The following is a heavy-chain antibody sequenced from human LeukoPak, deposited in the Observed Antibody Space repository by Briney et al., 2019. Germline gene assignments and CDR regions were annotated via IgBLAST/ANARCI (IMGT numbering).Heavy chain of an antibody. CDR2: ISAYNGNT. CDR1: GYTFTSYG. J-gene: IGHJ6*02. D-gene: IGHD3-10*01. Sequence: GASVKVSCKASGYTFTSYGISWVRQAPGQGLEWMGWISAYNGNTNYAQKLQGRVTMTTDTSTSTAYMELRSLRSDDTAVYYCARGNVPGGGYYYGMDVWGQGTTVTVSS. CDR3: ARGNVPGGGYYYGMDV. V-gene: IGHV1-18*01.